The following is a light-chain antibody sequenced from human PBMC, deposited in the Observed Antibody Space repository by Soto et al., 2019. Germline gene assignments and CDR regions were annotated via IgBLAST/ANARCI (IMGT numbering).Light chain of an antibody. Sequence: EIVMTQSPATLSVSPGERATLSCRASQSVSSNLAWYQQKPGQAPRLLIYGASTRATGIPDRFSGSGAGTEFTLTISSLQSEDLAVYYCQQYNNWPVTFGQGTRLEI. V-gene: IGKV3-15*01. CDR1: QSVSSN. J-gene: IGKJ5*01. CDR2: GAS. CDR3: QQYNNWPVT.